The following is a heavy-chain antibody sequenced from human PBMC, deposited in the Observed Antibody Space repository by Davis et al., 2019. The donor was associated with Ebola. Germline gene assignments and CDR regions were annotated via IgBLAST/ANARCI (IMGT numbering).Heavy chain of an antibody. CDR3: AREGITMIFNWFDP. D-gene: IGHD3-22*01. CDR1: GYTFTSYG. Sequence: AASVKVSCKASGYTFTSYGISWVRQAPGQGLEWMGWISAYNGNTNYAQKFQGRVTITADKSTSTAYMELRSLRSDDTAVYYCAREGITMIFNWFDPWGQGTLVTVSS. V-gene: IGHV1-18*01. CDR2: ISAYNGNT. J-gene: IGHJ5*02.